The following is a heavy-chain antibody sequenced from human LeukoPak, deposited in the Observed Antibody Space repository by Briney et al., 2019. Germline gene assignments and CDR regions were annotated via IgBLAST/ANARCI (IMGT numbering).Heavy chain of an antibody. V-gene: IGHV3-74*01. J-gene: IGHJ4*02. CDR1: GFTFSNYW. CDR2: IYNDGSST. CDR3: AKDDRWLQFCC. Sequence: PGGSLRLSCAASGFTFSNYWMHWVRQAPGKGLVWVSRIYNDGSSTSYADSVKGRFTISRDNSRNTLYLQMNSLRAEDTAVYYCAKDDRWLQFCCWGQGTLVTVSA. D-gene: IGHD5-24*01.